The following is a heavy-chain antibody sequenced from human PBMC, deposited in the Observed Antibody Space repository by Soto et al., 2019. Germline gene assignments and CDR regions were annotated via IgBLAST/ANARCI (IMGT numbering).Heavy chain of an antibody. CDR2: IYYSGST. V-gene: IGHV4-59*01. CDR1: GGSISSYY. J-gene: IGHJ6*02. CDR3: ARALVEYGMDV. Sequence: QVQLQESGPGLVKPSETLSLTCTVSGGSISSYYWSWIRQPPGKGLEWIGYIYYSGSTNYNPSLMSRVTLSVDTSKNQFSLKLSSVTAADTAVYYCARALVEYGMDVWGQGTTVTVSS.